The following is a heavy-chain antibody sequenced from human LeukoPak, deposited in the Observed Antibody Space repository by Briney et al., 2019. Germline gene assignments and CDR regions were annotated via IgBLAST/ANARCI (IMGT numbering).Heavy chain of an antibody. CDR2: INPNSGGT. CDR3: ARAIIIPAAMFDY. V-gene: IGHV1-2*02. CDR1: GYTXTGYY. J-gene: IGHJ4*02. D-gene: IGHD2-2*01. Sequence: ASVKVSCKASGYTXTGYYIYWVRQAPGQGLEWMGWINPNSGGTNYAQKFQGRVTMTRDTSISTAYMDLSRLTSDDTAVYYCARAIIIPAAMFDYWGQGTLVTVSS.